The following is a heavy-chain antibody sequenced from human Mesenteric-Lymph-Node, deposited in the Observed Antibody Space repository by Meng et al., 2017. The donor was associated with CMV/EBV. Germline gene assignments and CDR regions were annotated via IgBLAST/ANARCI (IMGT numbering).Heavy chain of an antibody. J-gene: IGHJ5*02. CDR3: ARWEQQLRWFDP. D-gene: IGHD6-13*01. CDR1: GGSISSSNW. Sequence: FAVSGGSISSSNWWSCVRPPPGKGLEWIGEIYHSRSTNSNPSLTSRVTISVDKSKNQFSLKLSSVTAADTAVYYCARWEQQLRWFDPWGQGTLVTVSS. CDR2: IYHSRST. V-gene: IGHV4-4*02.